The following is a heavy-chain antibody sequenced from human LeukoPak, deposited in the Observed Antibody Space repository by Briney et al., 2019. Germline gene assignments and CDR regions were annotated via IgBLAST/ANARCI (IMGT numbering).Heavy chain of an antibody. CDR2: IYTSGST. Sequence: SETLSLTCTVSGGSISSYYWSWIRQPAGKGLEWIGRIYTSGSTNYNPSLKSRVTMSVDTSKNQFSLKLSSVTAADTAVYYCARDRYSSSWYDAFDIWGQGTMVTVSS. CDR1: GGSISSYY. D-gene: IGHD6-13*01. J-gene: IGHJ3*02. V-gene: IGHV4-4*07. CDR3: ARDRYSSSWYDAFDI.